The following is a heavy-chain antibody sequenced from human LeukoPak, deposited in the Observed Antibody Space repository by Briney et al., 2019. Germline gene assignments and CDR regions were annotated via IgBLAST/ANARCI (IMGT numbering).Heavy chain of an antibody. CDR1: GGSFSGYY. J-gene: IGHJ6*02. D-gene: IGHD6-13*01. CDR3: ARGSSYSSSWWVYYYYGMDV. Sequence: SETLSLTCAVYGGSFSGYYWSWIRQPPGKGLEWIGEIKHSGSTNYNPSLKSRVTISVDTSKNQFSLKLSSVTAADTAVYYCARGSSYSSSWWVYYYYGMDVWGQGTTVTVSS. V-gene: IGHV4-34*01. CDR2: IKHSGST.